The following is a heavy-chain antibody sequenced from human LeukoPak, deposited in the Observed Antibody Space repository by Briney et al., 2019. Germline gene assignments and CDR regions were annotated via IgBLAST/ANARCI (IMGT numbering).Heavy chain of an antibody. Sequence: GGSLRLSCAASGFTFSSYWMSWVRQAPGRGLEWVSYISGSSSTMYYADSVKGRFTISRDNAKNSLYLQLHSLRAEDTAVYYCARDQSGGTFDIWGQGTMVTVSS. J-gene: IGHJ3*02. V-gene: IGHV3-48*01. CDR1: GFTFSSYW. D-gene: IGHD1-26*01. CDR3: ARDQSGGTFDI. CDR2: ISGSSSTM.